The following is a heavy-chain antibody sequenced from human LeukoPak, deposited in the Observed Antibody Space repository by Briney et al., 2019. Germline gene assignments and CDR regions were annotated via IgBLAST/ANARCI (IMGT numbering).Heavy chain of an antibody. V-gene: IGHV3-21*01. D-gene: IGHD2-2*01. CDR1: GFTFSNYN. Sequence: GGSLRLSCAASGFTFSNYNMNWVRQAPGKVLEWVSSITYSSTYIYYADSVKGRFTISRDNAKNSVYLEMNSLRAEDTAVYYCARTQHDYWGQGTLVTVSS. CDR2: ITYSSTYI. J-gene: IGHJ4*02. CDR3: ARTQHDY.